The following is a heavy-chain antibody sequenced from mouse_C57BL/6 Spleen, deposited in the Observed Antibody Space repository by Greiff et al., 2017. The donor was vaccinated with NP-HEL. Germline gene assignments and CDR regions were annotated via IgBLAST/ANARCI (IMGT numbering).Heavy chain of an antibody. J-gene: IGHJ4*01. D-gene: IGHD1-1*01. CDR1: GYTFTSYW. Sequence: VQLQQSGAELVKPGASVKMSCKASGYTFTSYWITWVKQRPGQGLEWIGDIYPGSGSTNYNEKFKSKATLTVDTSSSTAYMQLSSLTSEDSAVYYCARGGYYYGSSYGYYAMDYWGQGTSVTVSS. V-gene: IGHV1-55*01. CDR3: ARGGYYYGSSYGYYAMDY. CDR2: IYPGSGST.